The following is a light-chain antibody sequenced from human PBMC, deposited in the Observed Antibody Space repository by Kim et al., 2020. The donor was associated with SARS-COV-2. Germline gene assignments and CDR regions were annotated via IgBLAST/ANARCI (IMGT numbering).Light chain of an antibody. V-gene: IGLV6-57*01. Sequence: GKTVTISCTLTNGCIARNYVQWYQQRPGTSPTTVIFGDNQRPSGVPDRFTASVDTSSNSASLTISGLETDDEADYYCQSYDSFNQVFGGGTQLTVL. CDR1: NGCIARNY. J-gene: IGLJ3*02. CDR3: QSYDSFNQV. CDR2: GDN.